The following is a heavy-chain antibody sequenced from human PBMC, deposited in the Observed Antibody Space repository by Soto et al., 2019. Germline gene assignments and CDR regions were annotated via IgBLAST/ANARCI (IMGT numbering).Heavy chain of an antibody. V-gene: IGHV3-66*01. CDR3: ARGDVQCSGGRCYGGPMGV. Sequence: EVQLVESGGGLVQPGGSLRLSCAASGFTVSSNYMTWVRQAPGKGLEWVSLIQSGGRTYYAGSVKGRFTISRDNSKNTLFLPMNSPRGEDTAVYYCARGDVQCSGGRCYGGPMGVWGKRTKVTVSS. CDR2: IQSGGRT. CDR1: GFTVSSNY. D-gene: IGHD2-15*01. J-gene: IGHJ6*03.